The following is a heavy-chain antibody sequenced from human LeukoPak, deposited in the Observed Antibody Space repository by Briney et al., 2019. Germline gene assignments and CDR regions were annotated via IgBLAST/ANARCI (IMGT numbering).Heavy chain of an antibody. D-gene: IGHD6-13*01. CDR1: GFIFSSYW. CDR3: ARDGPGIVAAGERWGNDY. CDR2: IKEGGSER. J-gene: IGHJ4*02. Sequence: GGSLRLSCATSGFIFSSYWMSWVRQAPGKGLEWVANIKEGGSERYYVDSVKGRFTISRDNAKNSLYLQMNGLRDEDTAVYYCARDGPGIVAAGERWGNDYWGQGTLVTVSS. V-gene: IGHV3-7*01.